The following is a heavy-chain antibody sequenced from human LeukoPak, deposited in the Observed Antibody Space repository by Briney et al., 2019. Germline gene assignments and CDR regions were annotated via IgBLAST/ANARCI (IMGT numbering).Heavy chain of an antibody. V-gene: IGHV3-53*01. CDR1: GFTVSSNY. J-gene: IGHJ4*02. CDR3: NSLETAHFDY. CDR2: IYSGGST. Sequence: GGSLRLSCAASGFTVSSNYMSWVRQAPGKGLEWVSVIYSGGSTYYADSVKGRFTISRDNSKNPLYLQMNSPRAEDTAVYYCNSLETAHFDYWGQGTLVTVSS. D-gene: IGHD5-18*01.